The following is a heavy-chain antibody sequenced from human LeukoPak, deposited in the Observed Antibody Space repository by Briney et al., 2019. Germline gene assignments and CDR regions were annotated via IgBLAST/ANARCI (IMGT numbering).Heavy chain of an antibody. D-gene: IGHD4-11*01. CDR2: INHSGGT. CDR3: ARGKNSNYYYYYGMDV. V-gene: IGHV4-34*01. J-gene: IGHJ6*02. CDR1: GGSFSGYY. Sequence: NSSETLSLTCAVYGGSFSGYYWSWIRQPPGKGLEWIGEINHSGGTNYNPSLKSRVTISVDTSKNQFSLKLSSVTAADTAVYYCARGKNSNYYYYYGMDVWGQGTTVTVSS.